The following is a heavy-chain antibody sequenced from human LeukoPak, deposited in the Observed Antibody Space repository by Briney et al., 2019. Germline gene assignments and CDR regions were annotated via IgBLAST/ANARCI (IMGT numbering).Heavy chain of an antibody. CDR3: ARVMRDTSDWYLFDH. J-gene: IGHJ4*02. CDR2: IDRDDNK. D-gene: IGHD6-19*01. Sequence: SGPTLVNPTQTLTLTCTFSGFSLRTNGMCGSWIRQPPGKALEWLALIDRDDNKYYGTSLKTRFIISKDTSKNQVVLTMTNMDPADTATYFCARVMRDTSDWYLFDHWGQGMLVTVSS. V-gene: IGHV2-70*01. CDR1: GFSLRTNGMC.